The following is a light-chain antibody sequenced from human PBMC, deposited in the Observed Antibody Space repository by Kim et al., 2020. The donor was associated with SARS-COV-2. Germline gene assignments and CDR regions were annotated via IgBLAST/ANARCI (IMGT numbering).Light chain of an antibody. V-gene: IGLV1-47*01. Sequence: PGQRVTISLSGRTSNIGNNYVSWYQQLPGRAPKLLIYKNDQRPSGVPDRFSGSKSGTSASLAISGLRSEDEADYYCAAWDDSLRGVFGGGTQLTVL. CDR1: TSNIGNNY. CDR2: KND. CDR3: AAWDDSLRGV. J-gene: IGLJ2*01.